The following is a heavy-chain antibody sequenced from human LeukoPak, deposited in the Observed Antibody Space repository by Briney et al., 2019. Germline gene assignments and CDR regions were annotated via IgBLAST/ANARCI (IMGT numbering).Heavy chain of an antibody. CDR2: IKTDGSEK. J-gene: IGHJ4*02. CDR3: ANSGWTLRDY. V-gene: IGHV3-7*01. CDR1: GFTFSSYW. Sequence: PGGSLRLSCAASGFTFSSYWMSWVRQAPGKGLEGVANIKTDGSEKYYVDSVKGRFTISRDNAENSLYLQMNSLRAEDTAVYYCANSGWTLRDYWGQGTLVTVS. D-gene: IGHD6-19*01.